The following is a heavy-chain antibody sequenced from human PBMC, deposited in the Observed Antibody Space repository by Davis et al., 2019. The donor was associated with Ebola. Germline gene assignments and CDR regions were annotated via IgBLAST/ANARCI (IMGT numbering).Heavy chain of an antibody. J-gene: IGHJ4*02. CDR3: ARGRVQQWLVHRAQGHYYFDY. CDR2: IYYSGST. D-gene: IGHD6-19*01. V-gene: IGHV4-59*12. Sequence: PSETLSLTCTVSGGSISSYYWSWIRQPPGKGLEWIGYIYYSGSTYNPSLKSRVTISIDTSRNQFSLKLSSVTAADTAVYYCARGRVQQWLVHRAQGHYYFDYWGQGTLVTVSS. CDR1: GGSISSYY.